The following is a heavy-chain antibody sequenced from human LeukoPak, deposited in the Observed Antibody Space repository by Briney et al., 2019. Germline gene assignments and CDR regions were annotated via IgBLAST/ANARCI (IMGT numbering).Heavy chain of an antibody. CDR2: IRSKANSYAT. CDR3: TGRGIVATHTDY. CDR1: GFTFSGSA. D-gene: IGHD1-26*01. Sequence: PGGSLRLSCAASGFTFSGSAMHWVRQASGKGLEWVGRIRSKANSYATAYAASVKGRFTISRDDSKNTAYLQMNSLKTEDTAVYYCTGRGIVATHTDYWGRGTLVTVSS. J-gene: IGHJ4*02. V-gene: IGHV3-73*01.